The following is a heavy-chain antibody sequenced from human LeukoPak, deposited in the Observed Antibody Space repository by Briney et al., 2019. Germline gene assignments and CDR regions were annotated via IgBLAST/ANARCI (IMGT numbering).Heavy chain of an antibody. CDR3: ARDRIFGYSYDGKNYYMDV. Sequence: GSLRLSCAASGFTFSSYAMSWVRQAPGKGLEWIGHIYISGSTNYNPFLKSRVTMSVDTSKNQFSLKLSSVTAADTAVYYCARDRIFGYSYDGKNYYMDVWGKGTTVTVSS. CDR2: IYISGST. V-gene: IGHV4-4*07. CDR1: GFTFSSYA. J-gene: IGHJ6*03. D-gene: IGHD5-18*01.